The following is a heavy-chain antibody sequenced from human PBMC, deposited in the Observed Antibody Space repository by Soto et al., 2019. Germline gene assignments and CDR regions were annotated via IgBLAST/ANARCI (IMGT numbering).Heavy chain of an antibody. CDR1: GYTLTELS. CDR3: ATESLLAAAGPGYVPTWFDP. J-gene: IGHJ5*02. Sequence: GASVKVSCKVSGYTLTELSMHWVRQAPGKGLEWMGGFDPEDGETIYAQKFQGRVTMTEDTSTDTAYMELSSLRSEDTAVYYCATESLLAAAGPGYVPTWFDPWGQGTLVTVSS. V-gene: IGHV1-24*01. CDR2: FDPEDGET. D-gene: IGHD6-13*01.